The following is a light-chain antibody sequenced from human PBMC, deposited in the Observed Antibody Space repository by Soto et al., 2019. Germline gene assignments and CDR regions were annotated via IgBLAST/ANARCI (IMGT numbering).Light chain of an antibody. Sequence: ETEMTQSPGTLSVSPGERVTLSCRASQSVGSNLVWYQQKPGQAPRLLIYGASTRATAIPARFSGVGSGTEFTLTISGLQSEDFVVYYCQQYNNWPPYTFGQGTKVEI. J-gene: IGKJ2*01. CDR1: QSVGSN. V-gene: IGKV3-15*01. CDR3: QQYNNWPPYT. CDR2: GAS.